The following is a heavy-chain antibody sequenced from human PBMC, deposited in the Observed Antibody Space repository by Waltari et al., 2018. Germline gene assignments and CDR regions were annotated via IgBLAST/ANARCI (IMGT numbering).Heavy chain of an antibody. D-gene: IGHD2-2*01. CDR1: GYTFSDYF. Sequence: QGQLVQSGAEVKKPGASVKVSCRASGYTFSDYFIHWVRQAPGHGLEWVGWMGYNSGCTKYADTFQGRVIMTRDTSIATVYMELTGLTSDDTAIYYCARDLNTRGVIDPWGQGSLVTVSS. CDR2: MGYNSGCT. CDR3: ARDLNTRGVIDP. J-gene: IGHJ5*02. V-gene: IGHV1-2*02.